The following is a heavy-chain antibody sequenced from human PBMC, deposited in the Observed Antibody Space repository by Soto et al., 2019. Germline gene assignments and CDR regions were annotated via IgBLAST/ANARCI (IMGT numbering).Heavy chain of an antibody. J-gene: IGHJ5*02. D-gene: IGHD2-2*01. CDR2: ISGSGGST. Sequence: GGSLRLSCAASGFTFSSYAMSWVRQAPGKGLEWVSAISGSGGSTYYADSVKGRFTISRDNSKNTLYLQMNSLRAEDTAVYYCAKALNPLVPAAISHEFDPWGQGTLVTVSS. CDR1: GFTFSSYA. CDR3: AKALNPLVPAAISHEFDP. V-gene: IGHV3-23*01.